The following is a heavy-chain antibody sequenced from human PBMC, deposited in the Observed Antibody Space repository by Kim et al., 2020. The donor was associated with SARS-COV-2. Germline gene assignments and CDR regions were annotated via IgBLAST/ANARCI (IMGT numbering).Heavy chain of an antibody. J-gene: IGHJ3*02. CDR2: IYYSGYT. CDR1: GGSISSSNYY. Sequence: SETLSLTCTVSGGSISSSNYYWGWIRQPPGKGLEWIGYIYYSGYTYYNPSLKSRVTVSVDTSKNQFSLKLSSVTAADTAVYYCARTIAGRPEAFDIWGQG. CDR3: ARTIAGRPEAFDI. D-gene: IGHD6-6*01. V-gene: IGHV4-39*01.